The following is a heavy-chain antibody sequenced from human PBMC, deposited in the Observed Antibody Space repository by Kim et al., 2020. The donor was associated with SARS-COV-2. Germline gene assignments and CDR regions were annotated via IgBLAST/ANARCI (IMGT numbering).Heavy chain of an antibody. D-gene: IGHD3-3*01. V-gene: IGHV3-23*01. CDR3: AKGGLYDFWSGYEFEY. CDR2: ISGSEFST. J-gene: IGHJ4*02. CDR1: GFTFSSYA. Sequence: GGSLRLSCAASGFTFSSYAMRWVRQAPGKGLEWVSAISGSEFSTYYADSVKGRFTISRDNSKNTLYLQMNSLRAEDTAVYYCAKGGLYDFWSGYEFEYWGQGTLVTVSS.